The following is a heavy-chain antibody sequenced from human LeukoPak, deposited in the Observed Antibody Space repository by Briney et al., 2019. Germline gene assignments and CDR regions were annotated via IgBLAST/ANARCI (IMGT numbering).Heavy chain of an antibody. D-gene: IGHD3-22*01. Sequence: GESLKISWKGSGYSFTSYWIGWVRQMPGKGLEWMGIIYPGDSDTRYSPSFQGQVTISADKSISTAYLQWSSLKASDTAMYYCAKGTYYYDSSGYSHGANFDYWGQGTLVTVSS. CDR3: AKGTYYYDSSGYSHGANFDY. CDR1: GYSFTSYW. CDR2: IYPGDSDT. V-gene: IGHV5-51*01. J-gene: IGHJ4*02.